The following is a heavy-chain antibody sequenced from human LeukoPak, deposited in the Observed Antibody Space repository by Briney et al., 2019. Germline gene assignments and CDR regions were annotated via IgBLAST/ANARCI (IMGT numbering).Heavy chain of an antibody. CDR3: AELGITMIGGV. D-gene: IGHD3-10*02. J-gene: IGHJ6*04. V-gene: IGHV3-15*01. CDR1: GFTFSNAW. CDR2: IKSKADGGTT. Sequence: GGSLRLSCAASGFTFSNAWMSWVRQAPGKGLEWVGRIKSKADGGTTDYAAPVKGRFTISRDDSKNTLYLQMNSLRAEDTAVYYCAELGITMIGGVWGKGTTVTISS.